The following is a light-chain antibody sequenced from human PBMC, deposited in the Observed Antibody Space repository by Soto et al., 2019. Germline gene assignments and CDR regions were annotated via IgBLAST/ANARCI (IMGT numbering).Light chain of an antibody. V-gene: IGKV3-20*01. J-gene: IGKJ1*01. Sequence: EIVLTQSPGTPSLSPGDRATLSCRASQSVSSDYLAWYQQKPGQAPRLLLYGASSRATGIPDRFSGSGSGTDFTLTISGLEPEDSAVYYCQQYGNSRGTFGQGTKVDIK. CDR2: GAS. CDR1: QSVSSDY. CDR3: QQYGNSRGT.